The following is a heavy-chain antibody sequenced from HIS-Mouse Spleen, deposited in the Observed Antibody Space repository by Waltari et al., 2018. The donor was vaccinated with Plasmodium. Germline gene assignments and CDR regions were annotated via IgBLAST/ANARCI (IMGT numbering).Heavy chain of an antibody. CDR2: IKQDGSEK. CDR1: GFPFSGYW. Sequence: EVQLVESGGGLVQPGGSLRLSWAAPGFPFSGYWMSWVRQAPGKGLEWVANIKQDGSEKYYVDSVKGRFTISRDNAKNSLYLQMNSLRAEDTAVYYCASSWYWYFDLWGRGTLVTVSS. CDR3: ASSWYWYFDL. V-gene: IGHV3-7*01. J-gene: IGHJ2*01. D-gene: IGHD6-13*01.